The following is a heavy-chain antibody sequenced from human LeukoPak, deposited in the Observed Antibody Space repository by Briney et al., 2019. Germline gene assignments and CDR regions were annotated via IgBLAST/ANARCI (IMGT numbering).Heavy chain of an antibody. V-gene: IGHV4-34*01. CDR1: GGSVSGYY. CDR2: INHSGST. Sequence: SETLSLTCAVYGGSVSGYYWSWIRQPPGKGLEWIGEINHSGSTNYNPSLKSRVTISVDTPKNQFSLKLSSVTAADTAVYYCARGGDSGWYGAYFDYWGQGTLVTVSS. J-gene: IGHJ4*02. D-gene: IGHD6-19*01. CDR3: ARGGDSGWYGAYFDY.